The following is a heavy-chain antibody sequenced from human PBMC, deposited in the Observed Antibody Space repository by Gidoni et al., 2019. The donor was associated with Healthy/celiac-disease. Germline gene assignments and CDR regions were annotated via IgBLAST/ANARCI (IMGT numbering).Heavy chain of an antibody. Sequence: QVQLVESGGGVVQPGRSLRLSCAASGFTFRSYAMHWVRQAPGKGLEWVAVISKDGSNKYYADSVKGRFTISRDNSKNTLYLQMNSLRAEDTAVYYCARGGRITMIVVATDYYYYGMDVWGQGTTVTVSS. CDR3: ARGGRITMIVVATDYYYYGMDV. CDR2: ISKDGSNK. J-gene: IGHJ6*02. CDR1: GFTFRSYA. D-gene: IGHD3-22*01. V-gene: IGHV3-30-3*01.